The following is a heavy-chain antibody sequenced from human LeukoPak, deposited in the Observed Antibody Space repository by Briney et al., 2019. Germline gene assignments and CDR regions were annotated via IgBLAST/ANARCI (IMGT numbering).Heavy chain of an antibody. D-gene: IGHD3-22*01. V-gene: IGHV1-2*02. Sequence: ASVKVSCKVSGNTFTDLSMNWVRQAPGKGLEWMGWINPNSGGTNYGKNFQGRVTMTRDTSISTAYMELGRLRSDDTAVYYCAGSSSRGSGFYFGYHAFDICGQGTMVTVSS. CDR1: GNTFTDLS. CDR3: AGSSSRGSGFYFGYHAFDI. J-gene: IGHJ3*02. CDR2: INPNSGGT.